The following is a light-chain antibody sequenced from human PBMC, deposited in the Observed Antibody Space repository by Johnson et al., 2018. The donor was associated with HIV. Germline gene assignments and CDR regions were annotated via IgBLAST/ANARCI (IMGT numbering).Light chain of an antibody. CDR2: ENN. CDR1: TSSIGNNY. CDR3: GTWVGRLSACV. Sequence: QSVLTQPPSVSAAPGQKVTISCSGSTSSIGNNYVSWYQHLPGTAPKILIYENNKRPSGIPARFSGSKSGTSATLGITGLQTGDEDDYYRGTWVGRLSACVFGTGTKVTVL. V-gene: IGLV1-51*02. J-gene: IGLJ1*01.